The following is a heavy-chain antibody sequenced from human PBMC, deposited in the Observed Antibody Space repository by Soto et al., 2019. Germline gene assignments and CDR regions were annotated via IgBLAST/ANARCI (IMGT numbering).Heavy chain of an antibody. V-gene: IGHV4-34*01. Sequence: SETLSLTCAVYGGSFSGYYWSWIRQPPGKGLEWIGEINHSGSTNYNPSLKSRVTITADESTSTAYMELSSLRSEDTAVYYCARAPEGDYWGQGTLVTVSS. J-gene: IGHJ4*02. CDR1: GGSFSGYY. CDR3: ARAPEGDY. CDR2: INHSGST.